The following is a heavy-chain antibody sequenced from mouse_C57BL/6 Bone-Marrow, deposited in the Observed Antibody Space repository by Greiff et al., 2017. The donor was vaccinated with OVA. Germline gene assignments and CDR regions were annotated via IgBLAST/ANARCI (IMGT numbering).Heavy chain of an antibody. J-gene: IGHJ1*03. CDR1: GYTFTSYG. D-gene: IGHD2-3*01. V-gene: IGHV1-81*01. Sequence: QVQLKESGAELARPGASVKLSCKASGYTFTSYGISWVKQRTGQGLEWIGEIYPRSGNTYYNEKFKGKATLTADKSSSTAYMELRSLTSEDSAVYFCAREGGYYAYWYLDVWGTGTTVTVSS. CDR2: IYPRSGNT. CDR3: AREGGYYAYWYLDV.